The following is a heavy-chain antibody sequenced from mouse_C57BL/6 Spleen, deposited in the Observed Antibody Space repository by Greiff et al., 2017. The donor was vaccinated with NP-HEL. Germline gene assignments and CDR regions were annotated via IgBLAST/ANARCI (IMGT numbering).Heavy chain of an antibody. CDR3: ARDPYYDYDGGYFDV. J-gene: IGHJ1*03. V-gene: IGHV3-6*01. CDR2: ISYDGSN. CDR1: GYSITSGYY. D-gene: IGHD2-4*01. Sequence: EVQLQESGPGLVKPSQSLSLTCSVTGYSITSGYYWNWIRQFPGNKLEWMGYISYDGSNNYNPSLKNRISITRDTSKNQFFLKLNSVTTEDTATYYCARDPYYDYDGGYFDVWGTGTTVTVSS.